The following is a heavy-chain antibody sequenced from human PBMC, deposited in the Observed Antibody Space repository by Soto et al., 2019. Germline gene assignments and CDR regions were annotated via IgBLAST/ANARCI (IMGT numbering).Heavy chain of an antibody. CDR1: GGSFSGYY. V-gene: IGHV4-34*01. J-gene: IGHJ4*02. CDR3: ARLYDSSGYYYDY. D-gene: IGHD3-22*01. Sequence: SETLSLTCAVYGGSFSGYYWSWIRQPPGKGLEWIGEINHSGSTNYNPSLKSRVTISVDTSKNQFSLKLSSVTAADTAVYYCARLYDSSGYYYDYWGQGTLVTVSS. CDR2: INHSGST.